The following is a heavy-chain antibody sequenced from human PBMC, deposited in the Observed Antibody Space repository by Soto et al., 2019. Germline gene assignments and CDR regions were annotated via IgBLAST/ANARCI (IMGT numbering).Heavy chain of an antibody. V-gene: IGHV1-69*02. J-gene: IGHJ4*02. CDR1: GGTFSSYT. Sequence: SVKVFGKASGGTFSSYTISWVRQAPGQGLEWMGRIIPILGIANYAQKFQGRVTITADKSTSTAYMELSSLRSEDTAVYYCAISGGYDGYYFVYWGQGTLVTVSS. D-gene: IGHD5-12*01. CDR3: AISGGYDGYYFVY. CDR2: IIPILGIA.